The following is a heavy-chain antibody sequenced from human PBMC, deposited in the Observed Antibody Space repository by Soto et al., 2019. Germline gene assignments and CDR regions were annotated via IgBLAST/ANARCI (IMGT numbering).Heavy chain of an antibody. J-gene: IGHJ6*02. V-gene: IGHV3-30-3*01. D-gene: IGHD3-10*01. Sequence: QVQLGESGGGVVQPGRSQRLSCEASGFTFSSHAMHWVRQAPGKGLEWVAVISNDGNREYYADSVKGRFSISRDNSKNSLYLQMNSLRAEDTAVYYCARDRGYDAHDYYYNAMDVWGQGTTVTVSS. CDR2: ISNDGNRE. CDR3: ARDRGYDAHDYYYNAMDV. CDR1: GFTFSSHA.